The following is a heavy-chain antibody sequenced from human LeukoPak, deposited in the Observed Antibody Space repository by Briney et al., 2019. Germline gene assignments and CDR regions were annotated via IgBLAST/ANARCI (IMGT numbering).Heavy chain of an antibody. Sequence: PGGSLRLSCVASGFTFSSYGMHWVRQAPGKGLEWVAVVPFDGSSEDYADPVKGRFTISRDSSKNTLYLLMNSLRTEDTAVYYCAKEGYYVSGSFPDHWGQGTLVTVSS. CDR2: VPFDGSSE. CDR1: GFTFSSYG. V-gene: IGHV3-30*18. CDR3: AKEGYYVSGSFPDH. J-gene: IGHJ5*02. D-gene: IGHD3-10*01.